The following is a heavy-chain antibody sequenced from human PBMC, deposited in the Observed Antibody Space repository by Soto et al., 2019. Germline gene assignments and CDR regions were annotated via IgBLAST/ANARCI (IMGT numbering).Heavy chain of an antibody. Sequence: EVQLVESGGGLVQPGGSLRLSCAASGFTVSSNYRSWVRQAPGKGLEWVSVIYSGGSTYYADSVKGRFTISRDNSKNTLYLQMNSLRAEDTAVYYCASGYSGYVFDYWGQGTLVTVSS. J-gene: IGHJ4*02. CDR3: ASGYSGYVFDY. V-gene: IGHV3-66*01. CDR2: IYSGGST. CDR1: GFTVSSNY. D-gene: IGHD5-12*01.